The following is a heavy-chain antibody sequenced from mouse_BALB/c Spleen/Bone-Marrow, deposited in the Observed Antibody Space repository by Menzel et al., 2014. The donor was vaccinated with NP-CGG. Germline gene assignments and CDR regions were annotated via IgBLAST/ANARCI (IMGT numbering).Heavy chain of an antibody. CDR2: INSNGGST. Sequence: EVKLMESGGGLVQPGGSLKPSCAASGFTFSSYGMSWVRQTPDKRLELVATINSNGGSTYYPDSVKGRFTISRDNAKNTLYLQMSSLKPEDTAMYYCARVSYYAMDYWGQGTSVTVSS. CDR1: GFTFSSYG. CDR3: ARVSYYAMDY. V-gene: IGHV5-6-3*01. J-gene: IGHJ4*01.